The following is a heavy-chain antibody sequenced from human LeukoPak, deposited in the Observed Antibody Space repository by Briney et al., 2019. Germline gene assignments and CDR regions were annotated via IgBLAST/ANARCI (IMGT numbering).Heavy chain of an antibody. CDR3: ATDLFLVTAIVN. J-gene: IGHJ4*02. V-gene: IGHV1-24*01. D-gene: IGHD2-21*02. Sequence: GASVKVSCKVSGYTLTQLSMHWVGQAAGKGGAGVGGFDPEDGETIYAQQFQGRVTITEDTSTDTAYMEQSSLRSEDAAVYYCATDLFLVTAIVNWGQGTLVTVSS. CDR2: FDPEDGET. CDR1: GYTLTQLS.